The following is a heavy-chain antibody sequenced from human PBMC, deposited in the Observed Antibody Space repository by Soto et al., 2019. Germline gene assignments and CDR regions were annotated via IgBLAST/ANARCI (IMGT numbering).Heavy chain of an antibody. J-gene: IGHJ6*03. CDR1: GFTFSAYA. D-gene: IGHD2-2*01. CDR3: TKDFRYFSRTTSPGHYYYYMDV. CDR2: ISFSGGST. Sequence: GGSLRLSCAASGFTFSAYAMSWVRQAPGKGLEWVSAISFSGGSTYYADSVKGRFTISRDNSKNTLYLQLNSLRAEDTAVYYCTKDFRYFSRTTSPGHYYYYMDVWGKGTTVTVS. V-gene: IGHV3-23*01.